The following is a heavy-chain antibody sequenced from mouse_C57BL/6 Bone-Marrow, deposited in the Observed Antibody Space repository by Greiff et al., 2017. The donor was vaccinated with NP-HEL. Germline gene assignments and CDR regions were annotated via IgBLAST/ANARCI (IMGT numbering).Heavy chain of an antibody. V-gene: IGHV5-4*01. CDR1: GFTFSSYA. CDR3: ARASTYYYGSSYWYFDV. D-gene: IGHD1-1*01. CDR2: ISDGGSYT. Sequence: EVQLVESGGGLVKPGGSLKLSCAASGFTFSSYAMSWVRQTPEKRLEWVATISDGGSYTYYPDNVKGRFTISRANAKNNLYLQMGHLKSEDTAMYYCARASTYYYGSSYWYFDVWGTGTTVTVSS. J-gene: IGHJ1*03.